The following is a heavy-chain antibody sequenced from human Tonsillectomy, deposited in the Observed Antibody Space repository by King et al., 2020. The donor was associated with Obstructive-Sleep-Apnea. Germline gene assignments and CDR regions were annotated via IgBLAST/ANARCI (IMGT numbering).Heavy chain of an antibody. J-gene: IGHJ4*02. CDR3: ARDENTVTRGWFDY. CDR2: INPSGGST. CDR1: GYTFTSYY. D-gene: IGHD4-17*01. V-gene: IGHV1-46*01. Sequence: VQLVESGAEVKKPGASVKVSCKASGYTFTSYYMHWLRQAPGQGLEWMGIINPSGGSTSYAQKFQGRVTMTRDTSSSTVYMELSSLRSEDTAVFYCARDENTVTRGWFDYWGQGTLVTVSS.